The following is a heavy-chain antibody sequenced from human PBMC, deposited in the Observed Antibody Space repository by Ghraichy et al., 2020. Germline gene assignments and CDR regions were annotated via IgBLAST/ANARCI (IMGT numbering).Heavy chain of an antibody. Sequence: GGGAAGGGVGGGAGVCGSGGSTYYADSVRGRFTISRDISKNTLYLQMNSLRAEDTAVYYCTSMVRGLIITACFDYWGQGTLVTVSS. D-gene: IGHD3-10*01. CDR2: VCGSGGST. V-gene: IGHV3-23*01. J-gene: IGHJ4*02. CDR3: TSMVRGLIITACFDY.